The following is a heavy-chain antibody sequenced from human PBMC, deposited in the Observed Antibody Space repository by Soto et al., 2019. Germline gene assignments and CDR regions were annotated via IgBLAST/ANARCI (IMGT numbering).Heavy chain of an antibody. V-gene: IGHV3-23*01. CDR2: IDSTGAAT. D-gene: IGHD5-18*01. CDR3: ARVGLVTRNFGY. CDR1: GFTFSSYA. Sequence: EVQLLGSGGDLVQPGGSLRLSCAASGFTFSSYAMNWVRLPPGKGLEWVSAIDSTGAATYYEDSVKGRFTISRDNSRNTLYLQMNSLRAEDTAVYYCARVGLVTRNFGYWCQGTLVTVSS. J-gene: IGHJ4*02.